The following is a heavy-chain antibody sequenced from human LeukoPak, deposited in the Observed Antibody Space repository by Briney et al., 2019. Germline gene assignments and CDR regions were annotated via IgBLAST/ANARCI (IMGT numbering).Heavy chain of an antibody. CDR2: ISYDGSNK. V-gene: IGHV3-30-3*01. Sequence: GRTLRLSCAVSGFTLSSYAMPCVRQAPGKGLEWVAVISYDGSNKYYADSVKGRFTISRDNSKNTLYLQMNGVRAEDTAVYYCAKGVSDSGYPNWFDPWGQGTLVTVSS. D-gene: IGHD5-12*01. J-gene: IGHJ5*02. CDR1: GFTLSSYA. CDR3: AKGVSDSGYPNWFDP.